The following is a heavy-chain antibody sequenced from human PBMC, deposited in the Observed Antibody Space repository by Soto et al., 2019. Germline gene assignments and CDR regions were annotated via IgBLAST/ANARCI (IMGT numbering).Heavy chain of an antibody. CDR2: ISGSGGST. V-gene: IGHV3-23*01. J-gene: IGHJ3*02. Sequence: GGSLRLSCAASGFTFSSYAMSWVRQAPGKGLEWVSAISGSGGSTYYADSVKGRFTISRDNSKNTLYLQMNSLRAEDTAVYYCATWGSSSSGGAFDNWGQGTMVTVSS. CDR3: ATWGSSSSGGAFDN. CDR1: GFTFSSYA. D-gene: IGHD6-6*01.